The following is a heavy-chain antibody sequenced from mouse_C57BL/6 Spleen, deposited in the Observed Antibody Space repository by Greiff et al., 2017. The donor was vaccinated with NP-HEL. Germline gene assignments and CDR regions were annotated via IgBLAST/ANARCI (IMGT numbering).Heavy chain of an antibody. CDR1: GYTFTSYW. V-gene: IGHV1-61*01. D-gene: IGHD2-4*01. CDR2: IYPSDSEP. CDR3: ARSDYDYGVAY. J-gene: IGHJ3*01. Sequence: QVQLQQPGAELVRPGSSVKLSCKASGYTFTSYWMDWVKQRPGQGLEWIGNIYPSDSEPHYNQKFKVKATLTVDKSSSTAYMQLSSLTSEDSAVYYCARSDYDYGVAYWGQGTLVTVSA.